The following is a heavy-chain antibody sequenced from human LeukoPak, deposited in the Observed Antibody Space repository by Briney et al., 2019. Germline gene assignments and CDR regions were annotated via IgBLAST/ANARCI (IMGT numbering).Heavy chain of an antibody. D-gene: IGHD2-21*01. CDR1: GLTFSNVW. CDR2: INTAGST. Sequence: GGSLRLSCEVSGLTFSNVWMHWVRQAPGQGLVWVSRINTAGSTVYADPVKGRFTISRDNAKNMVYLQMNSLRAEDKTVYYCASFRDTDNWGRGTMVTVSS. CDR3: ASFRDTDN. V-gene: IGHV3-74*01. J-gene: IGHJ3*01.